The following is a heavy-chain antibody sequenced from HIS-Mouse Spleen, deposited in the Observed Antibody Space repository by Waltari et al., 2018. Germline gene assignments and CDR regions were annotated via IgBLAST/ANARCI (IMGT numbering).Heavy chain of an antibody. Sequence: EVQLVQSGGRLVKPGGSLGLSCTAYGFTFSSYSMNWVRQAPGKGLEWVSSISSSSSYIYYADSVKGRFTISRDNAKNSLYLQKNSLRAEDTAVYYCARRLLTGDAFDIWGQGTMVTVSS. CDR1: GFTFSSYS. V-gene: IGHV3-21*01. CDR2: ISSSSSYI. D-gene: IGHD7-27*01. J-gene: IGHJ3*02. CDR3: ARRLLTGDAFDI.